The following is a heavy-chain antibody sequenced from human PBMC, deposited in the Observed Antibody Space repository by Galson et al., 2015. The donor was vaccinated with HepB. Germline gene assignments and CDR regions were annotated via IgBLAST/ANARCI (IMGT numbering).Heavy chain of an antibody. D-gene: IGHD3-10*01. CDR1: GYTFTGYY. CDR2: INPNSGGT. J-gene: IGHJ3*02. CDR3: GRDEDSGCLSDAFDI. Sequence: SVKVSCKASGYTFTGYYMHWVRQAPGRGLEWMGWINPNSGGTNYAQKFQGRVTMTRDTSISTDYMELSRLRSDDTAVYYCGRDEDSGCLSDAFDIWGQGTMVTVSS. V-gene: IGHV1-2*02.